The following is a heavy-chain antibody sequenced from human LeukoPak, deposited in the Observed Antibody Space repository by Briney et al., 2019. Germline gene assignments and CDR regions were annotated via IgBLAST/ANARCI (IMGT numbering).Heavy chain of an antibody. CDR3: ARGLQLVRHWFDP. Sequence: SETLSLTCAVYGGSFSGYYWSWIRQPPGKGLEWIGEINHSGSTNHNPSLKSRVTISVDTSKNQFSLKLRSVTAADTAVYYCARGLQLVRHWFDPWGQGTLVTVSS. V-gene: IGHV4-34*01. J-gene: IGHJ5*02. D-gene: IGHD6-6*01. CDR2: INHSGST. CDR1: GGSFSGYY.